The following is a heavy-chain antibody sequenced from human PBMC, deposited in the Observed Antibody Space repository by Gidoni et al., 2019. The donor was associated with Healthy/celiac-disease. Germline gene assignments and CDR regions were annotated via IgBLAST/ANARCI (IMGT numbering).Heavy chain of an antibody. V-gene: IGHV4-31*01. Sequence: QVQLQESGPGLVKPSQTLSLTCTFSGGSISSGGYYWSWIRTHPGKGLEWIGYIYYSGSTYYNPSLKSLVTISVDTSKNQFSLKLSSVTAADTAVYYCARYGSGSYDYWGQGTLVTVSS. J-gene: IGHJ4*02. CDR3: ARYGSGSYDY. CDR1: GGSISSGGYY. CDR2: IYYSGST. D-gene: IGHD3-10*01.